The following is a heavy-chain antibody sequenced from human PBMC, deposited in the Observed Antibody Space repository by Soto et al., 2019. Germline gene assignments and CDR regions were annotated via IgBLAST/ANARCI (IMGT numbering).Heavy chain of an antibody. D-gene: IGHD3-10*01. Sequence: PSETLSLTCAVSGGSISSGGYSWSWIRQPPGKGLEWIGYIYHSGSTYYNPSLKSRVTISVDRSKNQFSLKLSSVTAADTAVYYCARGRGEMSTFYYYYALDIWGQGTTVTVSS. J-gene: IGHJ6*02. CDR2: IYHSGST. CDR1: GGSISSGGYS. V-gene: IGHV4-30-2*01. CDR3: ARGRGEMSTFYYYYALDI.